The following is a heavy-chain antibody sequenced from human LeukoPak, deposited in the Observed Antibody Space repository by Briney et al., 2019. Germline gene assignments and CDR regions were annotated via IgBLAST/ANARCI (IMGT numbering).Heavy chain of an antibody. CDR3: ARVTNVDTATALDY. Sequence: GGSLRLSCVASGFTFSDHYMSWIRQAPGKGLEWLSYISNDGTTIYYADSVKGRFTISRDNAKNSLYLQMNSLRAEDTAVYCCARVTNVDTATALDYWGQGTLVTVSS. V-gene: IGHV3-11*04. CDR1: GFTFSDHY. J-gene: IGHJ4*02. D-gene: IGHD5-18*01. CDR2: ISNDGTTI.